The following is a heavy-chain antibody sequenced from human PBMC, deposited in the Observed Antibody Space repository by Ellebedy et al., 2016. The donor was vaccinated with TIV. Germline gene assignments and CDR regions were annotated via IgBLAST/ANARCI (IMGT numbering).Heavy chain of an antibody. CDR3: VKVAWNNWFDP. V-gene: IGHV3-23*01. Sequence: GGSLRLSCVASGFTFSSYAMSWVRQAPGKGLEWVSAISGSGGSTYYPDSMKGRFTISRDNSKNTLYLEMNSLRAEDTAVYYCVKVAWNNWFDPWGQGTLVTVSS. J-gene: IGHJ5*02. CDR1: GFTFSSYA. D-gene: IGHD1-1*01. CDR2: ISGSGGST.